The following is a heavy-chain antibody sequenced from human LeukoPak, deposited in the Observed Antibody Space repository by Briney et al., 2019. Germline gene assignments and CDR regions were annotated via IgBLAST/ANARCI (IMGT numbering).Heavy chain of an antibody. D-gene: IGHD3-22*01. CDR1: GFTFSSYA. V-gene: IGHV3-23*01. CDR3: AKVSYYYDSSGYYEGLFDY. Sequence: PGGSLRLSCVASGFTFSSYAMSWVRQAPGKGLEWVSAISGSGGSTYYADSVKGRFTISRDNSKNTLYLQMNSLRAEDTAVYYCAKVSYYYDSSGYYEGLFDYWGQGTLVTVSS. J-gene: IGHJ4*02. CDR2: ISGSGGST.